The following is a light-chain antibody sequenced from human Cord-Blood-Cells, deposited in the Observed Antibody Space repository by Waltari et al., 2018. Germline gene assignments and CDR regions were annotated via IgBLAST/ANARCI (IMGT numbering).Light chain of an antibody. CDR3: CSYAGSSWV. J-gene: IGLJ3*02. Sequence: QSALTQPASVSGSPGQSITISCTGTSSDVGSYNLVSWYQQHPGKAPKLMIYEGSKRPSGASNRFSGSKSGNTASLTISGLQAEDEADYYCCSYAGSSWVFGGGTKLTVL. CDR1: SSDVGSYNL. CDR2: EGS. V-gene: IGLV2-23*01.